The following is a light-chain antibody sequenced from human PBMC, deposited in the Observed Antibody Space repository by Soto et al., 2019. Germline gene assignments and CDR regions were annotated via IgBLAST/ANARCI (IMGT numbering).Light chain of an antibody. CDR3: QQLKNYPIT. V-gene: IGKV1-9*01. J-gene: IGKJ5*01. CDR2: AAS. CDR1: EDISSY. Sequence: IQLTHSPAPPSASVEDIVTFTCRASEDISSYLAWYQQKPGTAPKLLIYAASALHSGVPSRLSGSGSGTDFTLTISSLQPEDFAIYFCQQLKNYPITFGQGTRLEIK.